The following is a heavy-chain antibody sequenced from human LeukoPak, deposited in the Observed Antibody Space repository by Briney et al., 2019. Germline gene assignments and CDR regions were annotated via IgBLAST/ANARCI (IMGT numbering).Heavy chain of an antibody. D-gene: IGHD1-26*01. Sequence: GGSLRLSCAASGFTFSSYAMSWVRQAPGKGLEWVSAISGSGGSTYYADSVKGRFTISRDKSKNTLYPQMNSLRAEDTAVYYCAKGVYSGSYRLSFSHWGQGTLVTVSS. CDR3: AKGVYSGSYRLSFSH. J-gene: IGHJ4*02. V-gene: IGHV3-23*01. CDR1: GFTFSSYA. CDR2: ISGSGGST.